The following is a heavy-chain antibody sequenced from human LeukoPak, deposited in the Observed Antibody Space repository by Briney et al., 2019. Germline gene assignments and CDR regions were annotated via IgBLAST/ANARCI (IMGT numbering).Heavy chain of an antibody. D-gene: IGHD1-26*01. CDR3: AKDGYSGSYPGYFADY. Sequence: GGSLRLSCAASGFTFDDYTMHWVRQAPGKGLEWVSLISWDGGSTYYADSVKGRFTISRDNSKNSLYLQMNSLRTEDTALYYCAKDGYSGSYPGYFADYWGQGTLVTVPS. V-gene: IGHV3-43*01. J-gene: IGHJ4*02. CDR1: GFTFDDYT. CDR2: ISWDGGST.